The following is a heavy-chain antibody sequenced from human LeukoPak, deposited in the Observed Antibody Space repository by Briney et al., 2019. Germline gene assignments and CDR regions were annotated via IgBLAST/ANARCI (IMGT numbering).Heavy chain of an antibody. Sequence: GGSLRLSCAASGFTFSSYAMSWVRQAPGKGLEWVSAISGSGGSTYYADSVKGRFTISRDKSKNTLYRQMNSLRAEHTAVYYCAKKYDFWRGYYAYGGRGTLVTVSS. V-gene: IGHV3-23*01. CDR1: GFTFSSYA. D-gene: IGHD3-3*01. CDR2: ISGSGGST. J-gene: IGHJ4*02. CDR3: AKKYDFWRGYYAY.